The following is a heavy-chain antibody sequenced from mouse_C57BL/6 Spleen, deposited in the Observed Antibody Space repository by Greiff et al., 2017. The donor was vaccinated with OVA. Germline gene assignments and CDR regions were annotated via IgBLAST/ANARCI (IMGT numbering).Heavy chain of an antibody. V-gene: IGHV1-7*01. Sequence: VQLQQSGAELAKPGASVKLSCKASGYTFTSYWMHWVKQRPGQGLEWIGYINPSSGHTKYNQKFKDKATLTADKSSSTAYMQLSSLTDEDSAVYDCARVEYDGRDYFDVWGTGTTLTVSS. CDR2: INPSSGHT. J-gene: IGHJ2*01. D-gene: IGHD2-14*01. CDR3: ARVEYDGRDYFDV. CDR1: GYTFTSYW.